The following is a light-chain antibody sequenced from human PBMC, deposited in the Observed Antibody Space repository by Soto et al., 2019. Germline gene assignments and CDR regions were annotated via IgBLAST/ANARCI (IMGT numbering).Light chain of an antibody. CDR2: EVT. Sequence: QSALTQPASLSGSPGQSITISCTGTSSDVGVYNHDSWYQHHPGKAPKLLIYEVTKRPSRVSNRFSGSKSGDTASLTISGLQAEDEADYYCASHTTSTTRIFGTGTKVTVL. CDR3: ASHTTSTTRI. J-gene: IGLJ1*01. CDR1: SSDVGVYNH. V-gene: IGLV2-14*01.